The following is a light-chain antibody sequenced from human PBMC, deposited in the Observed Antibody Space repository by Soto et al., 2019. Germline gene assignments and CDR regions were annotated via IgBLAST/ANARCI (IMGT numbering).Light chain of an antibody. V-gene: IGKV1-13*02. Sequence: AIQLTQSPSSLSASVGDRVTITCRASQGISSALAWYQQKPGKAPNLLIYDASSLEGGVPSRFSGSGSETEFTLTISSLQPDDFATYYCQQYISGWTFGQGTKVDIK. CDR2: DAS. J-gene: IGKJ1*01. CDR3: QQYISGWT. CDR1: QGISSA.